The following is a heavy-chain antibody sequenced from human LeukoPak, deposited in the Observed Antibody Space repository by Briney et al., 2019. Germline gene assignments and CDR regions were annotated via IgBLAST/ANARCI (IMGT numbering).Heavy chain of an antibody. CDR3: ARAPDYFESSENGMDV. V-gene: IGHV7-4-1*02. CDR2: ISTKTGDP. CDR1: GNTFSNYG. J-gene: IGHJ6*02. D-gene: IGHD3-22*01. Sequence: ASVNVSCKASGNTFSNYGLNWVRQAPGQGPEWMGWISTKTGDPMYAQGFTGRFVFSLDTSISTAYLQISSLKAEDTAVYYCARAPDYFESSENGMDVWGQGTTLIVSS.